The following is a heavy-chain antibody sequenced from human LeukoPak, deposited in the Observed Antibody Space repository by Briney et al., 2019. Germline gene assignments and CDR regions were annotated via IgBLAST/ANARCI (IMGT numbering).Heavy chain of an antibody. V-gene: IGHV4-39*07. CDR1: GGSISSSSYY. Sequence: TASETLSLTCTVSGGSISSSSYYWGWIRQPPGKGLEWIGSIYYSGSTYYNPSLKSRVTISVDTSKNQFSLKLSSVTAADTAVYYCARISQDDILTGYYHYYYMDVWGKGTTVTISS. CDR3: ARISQDDILTGYYHYYYMDV. J-gene: IGHJ6*03. D-gene: IGHD3-9*01. CDR2: IYYSGST.